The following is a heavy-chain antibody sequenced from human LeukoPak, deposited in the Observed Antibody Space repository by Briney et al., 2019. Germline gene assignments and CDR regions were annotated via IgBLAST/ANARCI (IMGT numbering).Heavy chain of an antibody. CDR1: GFTFSSYA. V-gene: IGHV3-23*01. CDR2: ISGSGGST. J-gene: IGHJ4*02. D-gene: IGHD2-21*02. CDR3: AKAEYRDIVVVTAIQDFDY. Sequence: GGSLRLSCAASGFTFSSYAMHWVRQAPGKGLEWVSAISGSGGSTYYADSVKGRFTISRDNSKNTLYLQMNSLRAEDTAVYYCAKAEYRDIVVVTAIQDFDYWGQGTLVTVSS.